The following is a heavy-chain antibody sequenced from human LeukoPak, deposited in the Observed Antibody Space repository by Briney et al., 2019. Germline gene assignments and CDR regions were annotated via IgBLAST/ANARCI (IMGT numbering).Heavy chain of an antibody. Sequence: SETLSLTCTVSGGSISSRSYYWSWIRQPAGKGLEWIGRIYTSGNTNYNPSLKSRVTMSVDTSKNQFSLKLSSVTAADTAVYYCARSVVYYDSSGYSGEMDYWGQGTLVTVSS. CDR2: IYTSGNT. CDR1: GGSISSRSYY. CDR3: ARSVVYYDSSGYSGEMDY. J-gene: IGHJ4*02. D-gene: IGHD3-22*01. V-gene: IGHV4-61*02.